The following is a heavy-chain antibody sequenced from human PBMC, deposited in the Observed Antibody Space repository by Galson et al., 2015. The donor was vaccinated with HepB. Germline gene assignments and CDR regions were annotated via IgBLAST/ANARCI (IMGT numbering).Heavy chain of an antibody. CDR3: AKGYYPYSSAYGFDY. CDR2: ISGSGGGT. Sequence: SLRLSCAASGFTFNNYAMAWVRQAPGKGLEWVSAISGSGGGTYYVDSVKGRFIISRDNSKNTLSVQMNSLRAEDTAVYYCAKGYYPYSSAYGFDYWGQGTLVTVSS. J-gene: IGHJ4*02. CDR1: GFTFNNYA. V-gene: IGHV3-23*01. D-gene: IGHD3-22*01.